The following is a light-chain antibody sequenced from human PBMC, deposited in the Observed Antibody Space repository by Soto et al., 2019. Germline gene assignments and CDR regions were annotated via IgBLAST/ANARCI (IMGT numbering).Light chain of an antibody. CDR3: CSYAGSYTPWV. J-gene: IGLJ3*02. Sequence: QSALTQPRSVSGSPGQSVTISFAGTRSDVGAYNYVSWYQQVPGKAPKVIIFAVSKRPSGVPDRFSGSRSGNTASLTISGLQADDEAHYYCCSYAGSYTPWVFGGGTKLTVL. CDR2: AVS. V-gene: IGLV2-11*01. CDR1: RSDVGAYNY.